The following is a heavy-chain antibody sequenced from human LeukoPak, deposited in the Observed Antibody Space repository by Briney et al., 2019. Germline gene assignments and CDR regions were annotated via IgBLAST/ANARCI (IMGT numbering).Heavy chain of an antibody. J-gene: IGHJ4*02. V-gene: IGHV1-18*01. CDR3: ARERTSGDYYDSSGPLGY. D-gene: IGHD3-22*01. CDR1: GYTFTSYG. CDR2: ISAYNGNT. Sequence: ASVKDSCKASGYTFTSYGISWVRQAPGQGLEWMGWISAYNGNTNYAQKLQGRVTMTTDTSTSTAYMELRSLRSDDTAVYYCARERTSGDYYDSSGPLGYWGQGTLVTVSS.